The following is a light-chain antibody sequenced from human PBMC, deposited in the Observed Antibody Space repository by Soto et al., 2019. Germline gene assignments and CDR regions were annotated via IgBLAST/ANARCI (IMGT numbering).Light chain of an antibody. CDR3: QQYNSYPWT. J-gene: IGKJ1*01. V-gene: IGKV1-5*01. CDR2: DVS. Sequence: DVQMTQSPSSLSASVGDSLTLTCRASQTVTSYLNWYQQKPGKAPKLLIYDVSSLESGVPSRFSGSGSGTEFTLAISSLQPDDFATYYCQQYNSYPWTFGQGTKVDIK. CDR1: QTVTSY.